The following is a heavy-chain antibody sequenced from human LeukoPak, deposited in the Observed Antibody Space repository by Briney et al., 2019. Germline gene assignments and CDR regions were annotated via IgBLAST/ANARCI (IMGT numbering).Heavy chain of an antibody. D-gene: IGHD3-10*01. Sequence: SVKVSCKASGGTFSSYAISWVRQAPGQGLEWMGRIIPILGIANYAQKFQGRVTITADKSTSTAYMELSSLRSEDTAVYYCARDALWFGEHIGLDYWGQGTLVTVSS. CDR1: GGTFSSYA. V-gene: IGHV1-69*04. J-gene: IGHJ4*02. CDR2: IIPILGIA. CDR3: ARDALWFGEHIGLDY.